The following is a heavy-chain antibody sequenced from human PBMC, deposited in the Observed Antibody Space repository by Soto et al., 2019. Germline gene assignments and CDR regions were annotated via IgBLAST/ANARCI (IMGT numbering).Heavy chain of an antibody. CDR2: IKQDGSEK. CDR3: ARFYYDSSGYLPSPYYYYYGMDV. D-gene: IGHD3-22*01. CDR1: GFTFSRYW. V-gene: IGHV3-7*04. J-gene: IGHJ6*02. Sequence: EVQLVESGGGLVQPGGSLRLSCAASGFTFSRYWMSWVRQAPGKGLEWVANIKQDGSEKYYVDSVKGRFTISRDNAKNSLYLQMNSLRADDTAVYYCARFYYDSSGYLPSPYYYYYGMDVWGQGTTVTVSS.